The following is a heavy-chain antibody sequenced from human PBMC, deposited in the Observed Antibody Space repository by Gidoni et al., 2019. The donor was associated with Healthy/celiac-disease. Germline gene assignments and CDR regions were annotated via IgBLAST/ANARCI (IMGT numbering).Heavy chain of an antibody. J-gene: IGHJ4*02. CDR1: GFPFRSSE. CDR2: ISSSGSTI. Sequence: EVQLVESGGGLVQPGGSLRLSCAASGFPFRSSEMNWVRQAPGKGLEWVSYISSSGSTIYYADSVKGRVTISRDNAKNSLYLQMNSLRAEDTAVYYCARGYYDYVWGSYPDYWGQGTLVTVSS. CDR3: ARGYYDYVWGSYPDY. V-gene: IGHV3-48*03. D-gene: IGHD3-16*02.